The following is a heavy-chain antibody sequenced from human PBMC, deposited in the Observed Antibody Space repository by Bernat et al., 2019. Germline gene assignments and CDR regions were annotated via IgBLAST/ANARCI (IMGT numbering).Heavy chain of an antibody. CDR2: ISHSGSA. D-gene: IGHD3-9*01. CDR3: ARLTQHFDSSTGYYFRAFDI. CDR1: GGSISSGDYY. Sequence: QVQLQESGPGLVKPSQTLSLTCTVSGGSISSGDYYWSWIRQPPGKGLEWIGEISHSGSASYSPSLKSRVTISVDTSKSQFSLKVRSVTAADTAVYYCARLTQHFDSSTGYYFRAFDIWGQGTMVTVSS. V-gene: IGHV4-30-4*01. J-gene: IGHJ3*02.